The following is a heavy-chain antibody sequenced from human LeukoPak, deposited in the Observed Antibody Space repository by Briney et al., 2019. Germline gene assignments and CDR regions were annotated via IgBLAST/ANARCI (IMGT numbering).Heavy chain of an antibody. CDR1: GFTFSSYD. CDR3: ARDDRDSYGPGYYYGMDV. V-gene: IGHV3-21*01. J-gene: IGHJ6*02. CDR2: ISSSSSYI. Sequence: PGGSLRLSCAASGFTFSSYDMHWVRQAPGKGLEWVSSISSSSSYIYYADSVKGRFTISRDNAKNSLYLQMNSLRAEDTAVYYCARDDRDSYGPGYYYGMDVWGQGTTVTVSS. D-gene: IGHD5-18*01.